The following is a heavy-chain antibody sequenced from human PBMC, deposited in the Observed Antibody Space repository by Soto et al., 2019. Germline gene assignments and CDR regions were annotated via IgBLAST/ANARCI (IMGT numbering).Heavy chain of an antibody. V-gene: IGHV1-46*01. CDR3: ARESQSSGWSWFDY. Sequence: QVQLVQSGAEVKKPGASVKLSCKASGYTFTNYYIHWVRQAPGQGLEWMGRINPSGGSTSYTRRFQGRVTLTRNTSTSTVYMELSSLRSEDTAVYYCARESQSSGWSWFDYWGQGTLVTVSS. CDR2: INPSGGST. CDR1: GYTFTNYY. D-gene: IGHD6-19*01. J-gene: IGHJ4*02.